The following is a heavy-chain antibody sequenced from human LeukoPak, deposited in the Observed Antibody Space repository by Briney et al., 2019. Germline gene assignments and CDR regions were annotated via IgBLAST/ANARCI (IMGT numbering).Heavy chain of an antibody. CDR1: GGSISSYY. CDR3: ARGGRSMVRGVISP. V-gene: IGHV4-34*01. J-gene: IGHJ5*02. Sequence: SSETLSLTCTVSGGSISSYYWSWIRQPPGKGLEWIGEINHSGSTNYNPSLKSRVTISVDTSKNQFSLKLSSVTAADTAVYYCARGGRSMVRGVISPWGQGTLVTVSS. CDR2: INHSGST. D-gene: IGHD3-10*01.